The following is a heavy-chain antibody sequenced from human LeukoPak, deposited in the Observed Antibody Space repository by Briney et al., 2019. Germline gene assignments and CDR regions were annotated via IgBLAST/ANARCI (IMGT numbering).Heavy chain of an antibody. V-gene: IGHV4-4*02. J-gene: IGHJ4*02. D-gene: IGHD6-13*01. CDR1: GGSISSSNW. Sequence: PSETLSLTCAVSGGSISSSNWWSWVRQPPGKGLEWIGEIYHSGSTNYNPSLKSRVTISVDTSKNQFSLKLSSVTAADTAVYYCARAGYSSSWPFDYWGQGTLVTVSS. CDR2: IYHSGST. CDR3: ARAGYSSSWPFDY.